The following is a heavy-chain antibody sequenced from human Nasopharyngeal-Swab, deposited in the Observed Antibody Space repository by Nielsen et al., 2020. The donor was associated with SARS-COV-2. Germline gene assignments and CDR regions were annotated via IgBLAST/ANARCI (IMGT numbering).Heavy chain of an antibody. V-gene: IGHV5-10-1*01. CDR3: ARLRSDTSYYNYYYMDV. J-gene: IGHJ6*03. CDR2: IDPSDSYT. D-gene: IGHD2-2*02. CDR1: GYSFTNYW. Sequence: GGSLRLSYKGSGYSFTNYWITWVRQMPGKGLEWMGRIDPSDSYTNYSPSSQGHVTISADKSISTAYLQWSSLKASDPAMYYCARLRSDTSYYNYYYMDVWGKGTTVTVSS.